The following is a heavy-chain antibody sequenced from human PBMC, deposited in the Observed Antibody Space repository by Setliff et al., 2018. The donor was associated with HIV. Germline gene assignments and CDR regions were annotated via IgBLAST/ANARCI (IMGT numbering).Heavy chain of an antibody. D-gene: IGHD4-4*01. Sequence: GGSLRLSCAASGFTFTSYAMNWVRQAPGKGLEWVSLISWDGTSTYYADSVRGRFTISRDTSKNSLYLQMNSLRAEDTAFYYCVKPHTLYSNSLISYFDYWGQGTLVTVSS. J-gene: IGHJ4*02. CDR2: ISWDGTST. CDR3: VKPHTLYSNSLISYFDY. V-gene: IGHV3-43D*04. CDR1: GFTFTSYA.